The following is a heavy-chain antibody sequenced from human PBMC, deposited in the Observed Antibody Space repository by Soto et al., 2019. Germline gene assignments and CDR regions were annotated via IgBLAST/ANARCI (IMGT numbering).Heavy chain of an antibody. CDR3: ARESEDLTSNFDY. V-gene: IGHV3-21*06. Sequence: GGSLRLSCAASGFTFTRYSMNWVRQAPGKGLEWVSSISSTTDYIYYGDSMKGRFTISRDNAKNSLYLEMNSLRAEDTAVYYCARESEDLTSNFDYWGQGTLVTVSS. J-gene: IGHJ4*02. CDR1: GFTFTRYS. CDR2: ISSTTDYI.